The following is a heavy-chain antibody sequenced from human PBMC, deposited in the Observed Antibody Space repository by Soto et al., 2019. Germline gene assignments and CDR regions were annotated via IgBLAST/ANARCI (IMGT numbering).Heavy chain of an antibody. CDR1: GFTFSSYS. D-gene: IGHD3-22*01. CDR3: ARDMEVGYYDSSGYSYFDY. V-gene: IGHV3-21*01. J-gene: IGHJ4*02. Sequence: GGSLRLSCAASGFTFSSYSMNWVRQAPGKGLEWVSSISSSSSYIYYADSVKGRFTISRDNAKNSLYLQMNSLRAEDTAVYYCARDMEVGYYDSSGYSYFDYWGQRTLVTVSS. CDR2: ISSSSSYI.